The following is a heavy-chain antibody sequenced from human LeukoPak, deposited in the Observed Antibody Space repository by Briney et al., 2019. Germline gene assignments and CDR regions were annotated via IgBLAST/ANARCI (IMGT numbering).Heavy chain of an antibody. Sequence: SGTLSLTCTVSGGSISSGDYYWSWIRQPPGKGLEWIGYIYYSGSTYYNPSLKSRVTISVDTSKNQFSLKLSSVTAADTAVYYCARHYGSGSYFGYWGQGTLVTVSS. J-gene: IGHJ4*02. D-gene: IGHD3-10*01. V-gene: IGHV4-30-4*01. CDR2: IYYSGST. CDR1: GGSISSGDYY. CDR3: ARHYGSGSYFGY.